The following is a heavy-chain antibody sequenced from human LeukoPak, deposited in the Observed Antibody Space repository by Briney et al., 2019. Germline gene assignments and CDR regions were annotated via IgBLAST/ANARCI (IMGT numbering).Heavy chain of an antibody. Sequence: SETLSLTCTVSGGSISSSSYYWGWIRQPPGKGLEWIGSIYYSGSTYYNPSLKSRVTISVDTSKNQFSLKLSSVTAADTAVYYCARYSGYDPGVFDYWGQGTLVTVSS. D-gene: IGHD5-12*01. CDR3: ARYSGYDPGVFDY. CDR1: GGSISSSSYY. CDR2: IYYSGST. V-gene: IGHV4-39*01. J-gene: IGHJ4*02.